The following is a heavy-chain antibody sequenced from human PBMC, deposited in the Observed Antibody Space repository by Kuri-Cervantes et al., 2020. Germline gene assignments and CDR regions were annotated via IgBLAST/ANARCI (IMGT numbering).Heavy chain of an antibody. D-gene: IGHD2-15*01. J-gene: IGHJ6*02. CDR2: ISGSGGST. V-gene: IGHV3-23*01. CDR1: GFTFSSYA. Sequence: LTCAASGFTFSSYAMSWVRQAPGKGLEWVSAISGSGGSTYYADSVKGRFTISRDNSKNTLYLQMNSLRAEDTAVYYCARPKYCSGGSCLLKPSPYYYYGMDVWGQGTTVTVSS. CDR3: ARPKYCSGGSCLLKPSPYYYYGMDV.